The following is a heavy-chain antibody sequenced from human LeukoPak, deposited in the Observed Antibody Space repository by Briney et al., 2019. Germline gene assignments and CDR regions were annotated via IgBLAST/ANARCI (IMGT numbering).Heavy chain of an antibody. Sequence: SETLSLTCTVSGYSISSGYYWGWIRQPPEKGLEWIAYIHNSGGTNYNPSLESRVTISVDTSKNQFSLKLSSVTAADTAVYYCARGRESTVIYYYYGMDVWGQGTTVTVSS. CDR2: IHNSGGT. CDR3: ARGRESTVIYYYYGMDV. V-gene: IGHV4-38-2*02. J-gene: IGHJ6*02. D-gene: IGHD4-17*01. CDR1: GYSISSGYY.